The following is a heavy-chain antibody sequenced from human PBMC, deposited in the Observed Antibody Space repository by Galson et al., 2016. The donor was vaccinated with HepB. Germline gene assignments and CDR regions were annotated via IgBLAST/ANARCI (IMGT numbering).Heavy chain of an antibody. CDR2: ISGSGSTT. D-gene: IGHD5-18*01. J-gene: IGHJ3*02. V-gene: IGHV3-23*01. CDR3: AKHLESDYSYGSLDAFDI. CDR1: TFTFSSYA. Sequence: SLRLSCAASTFTFSSYAMSWVRQAPGKGLEWVSTISGSGSTTYYADSVKGRFTVSRANFKNTLYMQMNSLRAGDTAVYYCAKHLESDYSYGSLDAFDIWGQGTMVTVSS.